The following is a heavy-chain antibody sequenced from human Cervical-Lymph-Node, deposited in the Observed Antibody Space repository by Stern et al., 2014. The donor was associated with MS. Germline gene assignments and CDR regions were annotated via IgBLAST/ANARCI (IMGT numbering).Heavy chain of an antibody. CDR3: AKDSSSGWTSDGGYFDY. J-gene: IGHJ4*02. V-gene: IGHV3-9*01. CDR2: ISWNSGSI. D-gene: IGHD6-19*01. Sequence: VQLVESGGGLVQPGRSLRLSCAASGFTFDDYAMHWVRQAPGKGLEWVSGISWNSGSISYADSVKGRFTISRDNAKNSLYLQMNSLRAEDTALYYCAKDSSSGWTSDGGYFDYWGQGTLVTVSS. CDR1: GFTFDDYA.